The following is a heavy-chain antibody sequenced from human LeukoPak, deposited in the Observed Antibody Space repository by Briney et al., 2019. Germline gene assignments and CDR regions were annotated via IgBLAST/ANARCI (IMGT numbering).Heavy chain of an antibody. D-gene: IGHD3-22*01. J-gene: IGHJ4*02. CDR2: IYYSGST. Sequence: TSETLSLTCTVSGGSISSYYWSWIRQPPGKGLEWIGYIYYSGSTNYNPSLKSRVTISVDTSKNQFSLKLSSVTAADTAVYYCAREGYYDSSGYHYWGQGTLVTVSS. CDR3: AREGYYDSSGYHY. CDR1: GGSISSYY. V-gene: IGHV4-59*12.